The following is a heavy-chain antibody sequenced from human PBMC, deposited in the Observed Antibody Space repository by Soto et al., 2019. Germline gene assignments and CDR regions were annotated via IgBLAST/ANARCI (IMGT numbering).Heavy chain of an antibody. Sequence: QVQLVESGGGVVQPGRSLRLSCAASGFTFSSYGMHWVRQAPGKGLEWVAVIWYDGSNKYYADSVKGRFTISRDNSKNRLYVQMNSLRAEDTAVYYCARDPGSVWSSGWEGRDYWGQGSLVTVSS. CDR2: IWYDGSNK. CDR1: GFTFSSYG. J-gene: IGHJ4*02. CDR3: ARDPGSVWSSGWEGRDY. V-gene: IGHV3-33*01. D-gene: IGHD6-19*01.